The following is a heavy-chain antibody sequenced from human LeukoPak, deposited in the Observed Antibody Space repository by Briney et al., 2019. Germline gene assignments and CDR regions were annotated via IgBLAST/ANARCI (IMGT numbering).Heavy chain of an antibody. CDR3: ARPSDSSRWHMGSGFDI. Sequence: PGGSLRLSCAASGFTFSRYAMHWVRQAPGKGLEWVALISYDGSNKYNADSVKGRFTISRDNSKNTLYLQMNSLRAEDTAVYYCARPSDSSRWHMGSGFDIWGQGAMVTVSS. CDR1: GFTFSRYA. V-gene: IGHV3-30-3*01. J-gene: IGHJ3*02. CDR2: ISYDGSNK. D-gene: IGHD6-13*01.